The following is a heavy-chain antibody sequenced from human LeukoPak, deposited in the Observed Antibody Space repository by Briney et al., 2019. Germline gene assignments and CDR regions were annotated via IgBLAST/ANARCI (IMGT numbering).Heavy chain of an antibody. D-gene: IGHD5-12*01. CDR1: GGSFSGYY. CDR2: INHSGST. J-gene: IGHJ4*02. Sequence: SGTLSLTCAVYGGSFSGYYWSWIRQPPGKGLEWIGEINHSGSTNYNPSLKSRVTISVDTSKNQFSLKLSSVTAADTAVYYCARSGYSGYDQDYWGQGTLVTVSS. CDR3: ARSGYSGYDQDY. V-gene: IGHV4-34*01.